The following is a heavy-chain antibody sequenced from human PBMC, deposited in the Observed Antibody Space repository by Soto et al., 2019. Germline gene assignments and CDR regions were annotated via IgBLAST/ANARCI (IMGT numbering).Heavy chain of an antibody. CDR2: ISYDGSNK. Sequence: VQLVESGGGVVQPGSSLRRSCAASGFTFSSYCMHWVRQDPGKGLEWVAVISYDGSNKYYADSVKGRFTISRDNSKNTLYLQMNSLRAEDTAVYYCAKMWCSASYGMDVW. CDR3: AKMWCSASYGMDV. D-gene: IGHD6-6*01. V-gene: IGHV3-30*18. J-gene: IGHJ6*01. CDR1: GFTFSSYC.